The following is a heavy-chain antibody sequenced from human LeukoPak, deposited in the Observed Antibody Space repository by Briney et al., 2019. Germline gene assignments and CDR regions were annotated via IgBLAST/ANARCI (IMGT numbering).Heavy chain of an antibody. Sequence: GESLKISCKGSGYSFTSYWISWVRQMPGKGLEWMGRIEPSDAYTNYSPSFQGHVTISSDKSISTAYLHWSSLKASDTAMYYCARHEGYSSSSQVYWGQGTLVTVSS. V-gene: IGHV5-10-1*01. J-gene: IGHJ4*02. CDR2: IEPSDAYT. CDR1: GYSFTSYW. D-gene: IGHD6-13*01. CDR3: ARHEGYSSSSQVY.